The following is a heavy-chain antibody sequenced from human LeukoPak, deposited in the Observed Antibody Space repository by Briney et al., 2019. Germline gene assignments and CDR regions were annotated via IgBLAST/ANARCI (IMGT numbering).Heavy chain of an antibody. D-gene: IGHD5-12*01. V-gene: IGHV3-53*01. CDR2: IYSGGST. CDR3: ARAMIDIVATIYFDY. Sequence: GGSLRLSCAASGFTVSSNYMSWVRQAPGKGLEWVSVIYSGGSTYYADSVKGRFTISRDNSKNTLYLQMNSLRAEDTAVYYCARAMIDIVATIYFDYWGQGTLVTVSS. CDR1: GFTVSSNY. J-gene: IGHJ4*02.